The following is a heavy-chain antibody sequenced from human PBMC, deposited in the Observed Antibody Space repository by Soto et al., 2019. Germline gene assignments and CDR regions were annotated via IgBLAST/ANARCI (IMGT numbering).Heavy chain of an antibody. D-gene: IGHD1-26*01. V-gene: IGHV4-59*01. CDR1: GGSMSGYH. CDR3: ARDPGDVYAFFDS. CDR2: FHNIFNP. J-gene: IGHJ5*02. Sequence: SETLSLTCSISGGSMSGYHWNWIRQTPVNGVEFIGYFHNIFNPKYISSLKSRFTISLYMSEKHSSLKLTSLTAAYTSVYWCARDPGDVYAFFDSWGQGVLVTVSS.